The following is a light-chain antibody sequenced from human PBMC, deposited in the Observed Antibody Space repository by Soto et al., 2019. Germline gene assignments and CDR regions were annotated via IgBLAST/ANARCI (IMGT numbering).Light chain of an antibody. J-gene: IGKJ1*01. V-gene: IGKV3-20*01. Sequence: EIVLTQSPGTLSFSPGERATLSCRASQSVSSYLAWYQQKPGQPPRLLIYDASKRATGIPDRFSGSGPGTDFTLAISRLEPEDFAVYYCQQYGSSPWTFGQGTKV. CDR1: QSVSSY. CDR3: QQYGSSPWT. CDR2: DAS.